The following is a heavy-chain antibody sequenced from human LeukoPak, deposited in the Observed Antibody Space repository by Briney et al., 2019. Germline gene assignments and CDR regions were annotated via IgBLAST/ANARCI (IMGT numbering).Heavy chain of an antibody. CDR3: ARRETSAWFRVDL. CDR1: GYSFTSYW. D-gene: IGHD6-19*01. CDR2: INPGDSST. J-gene: IGHJ4*02. V-gene: IGHV5-51*01. Sequence: PGESLKISCEASGYSFTSYWIGWVRQMPGTGLEWMGIINPGDSSTRYSPSFQAQVTSSAVKSITTAYLQWVSLKASDTAMYYCARRETSAWFRVDLWGQGTLVTVSS.